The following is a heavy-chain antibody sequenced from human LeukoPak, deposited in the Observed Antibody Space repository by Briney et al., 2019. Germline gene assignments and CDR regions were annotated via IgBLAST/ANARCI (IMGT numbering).Heavy chain of an antibody. Sequence: GDSLRLSCAASGFTFTKYWMTWVRQAPGKGLEWVGNIKQDGSDKNYMDSVKGRFTISRDNTKNSVYLQMSSLRAEDTAVYYCARHRTILSSWSYWGQGTLVTVSS. CDR2: IKQDGSDK. CDR3: ARHRTILSSWSY. D-gene: IGHD6-13*01. CDR1: GFTFTKYW. V-gene: IGHV3-7*03. J-gene: IGHJ4*02.